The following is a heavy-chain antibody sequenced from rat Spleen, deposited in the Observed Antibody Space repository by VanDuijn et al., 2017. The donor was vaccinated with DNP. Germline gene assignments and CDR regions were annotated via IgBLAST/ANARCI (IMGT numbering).Heavy chain of an antibody. CDR1: GYTFTTYY. V-gene: IGHV1-43*01. CDR3: ASSWVGVRGIWFAF. CDR2: IYTGSGGT. D-gene: IGHD4-3*01. J-gene: IGHJ3*01. Sequence: QIQLQQSGAELAKPGSSVKISCRASGYTFTTYYIGWIKQTTRQGLEYIGYIYTGSGGTNYNEKFKGKATLTVDKSSSTAFMQLSSLTPDDSAVYYCASSWVGVRGIWFAFWGQGTLVTGSS.